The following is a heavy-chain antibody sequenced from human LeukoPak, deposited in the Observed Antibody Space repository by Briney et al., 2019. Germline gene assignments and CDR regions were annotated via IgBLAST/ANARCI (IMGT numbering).Heavy chain of an antibody. V-gene: IGHV3-23*01. CDR3: AKVPYYDILTGLLFDY. D-gene: IGHD3-9*01. CDR2: ISGSGGST. J-gene: IGHJ4*02. Sequence: GGSLRLSCAASGFTFSSYAISWVRQAPGKGLEWVSAISGSGGSTYYADSVKGRFTISRDNSKNTLYLQMNSLRAEDTAVYYCAKVPYYDILTGLLFDYWGQGTLVTVSS. CDR1: GFTFSSYA.